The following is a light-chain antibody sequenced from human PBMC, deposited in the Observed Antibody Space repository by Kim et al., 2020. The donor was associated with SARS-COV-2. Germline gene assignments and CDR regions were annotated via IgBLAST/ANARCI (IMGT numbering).Light chain of an antibody. CDR3: QQYGSSPT. J-gene: IGKJ2*01. CDR2: GAS. V-gene: IGKV3D-15*02. CDR1: QSVSSN. Sequence: LSVSPGERATLSCRASQSVSSNLAWYQQKPGQAPRLLIYGASTRATGIPARFSGSGSGTEFTLTISSLQSEDFAVYYCQQYGSSPTFGQGTKLEI.